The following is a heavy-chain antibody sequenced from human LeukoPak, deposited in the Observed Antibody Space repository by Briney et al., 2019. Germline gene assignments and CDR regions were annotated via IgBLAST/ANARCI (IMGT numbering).Heavy chain of an antibody. CDR3: AKDLVGLVGATPNYMDV. D-gene: IGHD1-26*01. CDR2: ISSSSSYI. J-gene: IGHJ6*03. Sequence: GGSLRLSCAASGFTFSSYSMNWVRQAPGKGLEWVSSISSSSSYIYYADSVKGRFTISRDNSKNTLYLQMNSLRAEDTAVYYCAKDLVGLVGATPNYMDVWGKGTTVTISS. CDR1: GFTFSSYS. V-gene: IGHV3-21*04.